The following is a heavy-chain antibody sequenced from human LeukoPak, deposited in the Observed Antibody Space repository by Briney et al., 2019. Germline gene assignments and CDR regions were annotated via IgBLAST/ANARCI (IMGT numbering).Heavy chain of an antibody. J-gene: IGHJ4*02. CDR3: AKVPRVVVVIRGYPDY. D-gene: IGHD3-22*01. V-gene: IGHV3-23*01. CDR1: GFSFSSYS. Sequence: GGSLRLSCAASGFSFSSYSMNWVRQAPGKGLEWLSYIDDRGSPIKYADSVKGRFTISRDNSKNTLYLQMNSLRAEDTAVYYCAKVPRVVVVIRGYPDYWGQGTLVTVSS. CDR2: IDDRGSPI.